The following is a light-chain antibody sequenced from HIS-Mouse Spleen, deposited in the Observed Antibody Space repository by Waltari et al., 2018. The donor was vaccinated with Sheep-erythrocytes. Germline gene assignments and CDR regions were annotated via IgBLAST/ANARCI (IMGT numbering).Light chain of an antibody. CDR2: EVS. Sequence: QSALTQPPSASGAPGQSVTISCTGTSSYVSGYNYVSWYQQHPGKAPKLMIYEVSKRPSGFPVYFFGSKSGNTPTLTVSGLQAQDEADYYCRSYACSNKWVFGGGTKLTVL. V-gene: IGLV2-8*01. CDR1: SSYVSGYNY. J-gene: IGLJ3*02. CDR3: RSYACSNKWV.